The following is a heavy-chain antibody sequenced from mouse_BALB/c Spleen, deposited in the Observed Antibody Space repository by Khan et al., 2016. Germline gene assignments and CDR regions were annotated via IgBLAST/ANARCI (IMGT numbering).Heavy chain of an antibody. CDR1: GYTFTNYG. Sequence: QIQLVQSGPELKKPGETVKISCKASGYTFTNYGMNWVKQAPGKGLKWMGWINTSTGEAAYSDDFKGRFAFSLETSASTAYLQSNNLKNEDMATYFCARDHGSSYGWFSYWGQGTLVTVSA. V-gene: IGHV9-1*02. CDR3: ARDHGSSYGWFSY. D-gene: IGHD1-1*01. CDR2: INTSTGEA. J-gene: IGHJ3*01.